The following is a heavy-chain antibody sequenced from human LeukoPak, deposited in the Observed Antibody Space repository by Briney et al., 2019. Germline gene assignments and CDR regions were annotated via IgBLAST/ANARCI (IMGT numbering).Heavy chain of an antibody. Sequence: PGGSLRLSCAASGFTVSSDYMSWVRQAPGKGLEWVSAISGSGGSTYYADSVKGRFTISRGNSKNTLYLQMNSLRAEDTAVYYCAKALFGYPIDYWGQGTLVTVSS. V-gene: IGHV3-23*01. CDR1: GFTVSSDY. CDR3: AKALFGYPIDY. CDR2: ISGSGGST. D-gene: IGHD3-22*01. J-gene: IGHJ4*02.